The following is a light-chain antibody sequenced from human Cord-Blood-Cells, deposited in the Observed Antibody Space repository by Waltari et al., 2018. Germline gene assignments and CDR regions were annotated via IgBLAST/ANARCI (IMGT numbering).Light chain of an antibody. CDR3: CSYAGSSTWV. V-gene: IGLV2-23*01. Sequence: QSALTQPASVSVSPGQSITISCTGTSRYLGSYNLLSWYQQHPGKAPKLMIYEGSKRPSGVSNRFSGSKSGNTASLTISGLQAEDEADYYCCSYAGSSTWVFGGGTKLTVL. CDR1: SRYLGSYNL. J-gene: IGLJ3*02. CDR2: EGS.